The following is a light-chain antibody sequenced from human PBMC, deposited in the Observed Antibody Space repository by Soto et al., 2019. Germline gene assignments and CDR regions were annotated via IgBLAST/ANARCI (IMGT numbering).Light chain of an antibody. Sequence: EIVMPQSPATLSVSPGERATLSCRASQSVIILLAWYQQKPGQAPRLLIHGATTRATGIPARFSGSGSGTEFTLTISSLQSEDFAVYYCQQYNNWPRTFGQGTKVDIK. CDR1: QSVIIL. J-gene: IGKJ1*01. CDR2: GAT. V-gene: IGKV3-15*01. CDR3: QQYNNWPRT.